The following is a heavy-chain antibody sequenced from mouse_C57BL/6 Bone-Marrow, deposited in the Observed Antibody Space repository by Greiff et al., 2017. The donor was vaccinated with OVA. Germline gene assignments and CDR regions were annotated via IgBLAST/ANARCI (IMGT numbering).Heavy chain of an antibody. CDR3: ARHEVPYDYDGAWFAY. V-gene: IGHV1-62-2*01. J-gene: IGHJ3*01. CDR2: FYPGSGSI. CDR1: VYTFTEYT. D-gene: IGHD2-4*01. Sequence: VQLQQSGAELVKPGASVKLSCKASVYTFTEYTIHWVKQRSGQGLEWIGWFYPGSGSIKYNEKFKDKATLTADKSSSTVYMELSRLTSEDSAVYFCARHEVPYDYDGAWFAYWGQGTLVTVSA.